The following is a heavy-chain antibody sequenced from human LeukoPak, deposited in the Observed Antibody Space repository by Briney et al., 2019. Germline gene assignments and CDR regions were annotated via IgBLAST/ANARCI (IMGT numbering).Heavy chain of an antibody. CDR3: ARDTTVPGWAGMDV. D-gene: IGHD1-1*01. V-gene: IGHV1-69*04. CDR1: GGTFSSYA. J-gene: IGHJ6*02. Sequence: GASVKVSCKASGGTFSSYAISWVRQAPGQGLEWMGRIIPILGIANYAQKFQGRVTITADKSTSTAYMELSSLRSEDTAVYYCARDTTVPGWAGMDVWAKGPRSPSP. CDR2: IIPILGIA.